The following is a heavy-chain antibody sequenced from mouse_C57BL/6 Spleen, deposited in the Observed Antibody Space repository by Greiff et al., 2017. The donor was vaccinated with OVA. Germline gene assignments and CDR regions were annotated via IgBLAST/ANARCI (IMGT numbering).Heavy chain of an antibody. V-gene: IGHV1-69*01. J-gene: IGHJ4*01. CDR2: IDPSDSYT. Sequence: VKLQQPGAELVMPGASVKLSCKASGYPFTSSWMSWVKPRPGQGLEWIGEIDPSDSYTNYNQKFKGKSTLTVDKSSSTAYMQLSSLTSEDSAVYYCATKSPQGAMDYWGQGTSVTVSS. CDR1: GYPFTSSW. CDR3: ATKSPQGAMDY.